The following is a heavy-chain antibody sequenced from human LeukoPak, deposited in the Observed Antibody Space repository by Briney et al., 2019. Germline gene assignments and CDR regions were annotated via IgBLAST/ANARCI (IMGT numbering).Heavy chain of an antibody. Sequence: PGGALRLSCAASVFTFSAYVMHGVRPAPGKGLEGGSLISNDGNEKYYADAVRGRFSISRDNSKTTLYLQMSRLRTEDTAVYYCARDGGYTGGWTSGAGDSWGQGTLVTVSS. CDR2: ISNDGNEK. J-gene: IGHJ5*01. V-gene: IGHV3-30*04. D-gene: IGHD2-8*02. CDR1: VFTFSAYV. CDR3: ARDGGYTGGWTSGAGDS.